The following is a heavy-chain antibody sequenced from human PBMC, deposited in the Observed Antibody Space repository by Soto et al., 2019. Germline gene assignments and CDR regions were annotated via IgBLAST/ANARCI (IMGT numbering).Heavy chain of an antibody. V-gene: IGHV3-48*02. D-gene: IGHD3-22*01. Sequence: GGSLRLSCAASGFTFSSYSMNWVRQAPGKGLEWVSYISSSSTIYYADSVKGRFTISRDNAKNSLYLQMNSLRDEDTAVYYCASRGYYDSSGYKYFQHWGQGTLVTVSS. J-gene: IGHJ1*01. CDR1: GFTFSSYS. CDR3: ASRGYYDSSGYKYFQH. CDR2: ISSSSTI.